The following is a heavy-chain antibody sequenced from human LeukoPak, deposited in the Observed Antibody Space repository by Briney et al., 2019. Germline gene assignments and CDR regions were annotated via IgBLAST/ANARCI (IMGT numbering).Heavy chain of an antibody. CDR3: ARVSHRVKIAAAGTRED. D-gene: IGHD6-13*01. Sequence: PGGSLRLSCAASGFTVISNYMSWVRQAPGKGLEWVSVIYSGGSTYYADSVKGRFTISRDNSKNTLYLQMNSLRAEDTAVYYCARVSHRVKIAAAGTREDWGQGTLVTVSS. CDR1: GFTVISNY. CDR2: IYSGGST. V-gene: IGHV3-53*01. J-gene: IGHJ4*02.